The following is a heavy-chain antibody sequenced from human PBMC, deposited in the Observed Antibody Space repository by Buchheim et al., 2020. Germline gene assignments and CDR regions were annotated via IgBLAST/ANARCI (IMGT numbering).Heavy chain of an antibody. V-gene: IGHV3-74*01. CDR1: GFTFSTYW. J-gene: IGHJ4*02. CDR3: VRSNNYPSD. D-gene: IGHD2/OR15-2a*01. Sequence: EVQLVESGGDLVQPGGSLRLSCAASGFTFSTYWMHWVRQAPGKGRVWVSRINSDGSSPVYADSVKGRFTIPRDNPTRPLYLQMNSLRGEDTAVYYCVRSNNYPSDWGQGTL. CDR2: INSDGSSP.